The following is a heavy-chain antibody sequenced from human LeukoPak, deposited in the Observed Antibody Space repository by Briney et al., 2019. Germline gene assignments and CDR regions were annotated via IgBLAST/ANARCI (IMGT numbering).Heavy chain of an antibody. D-gene: IGHD2/OR15-2a*01. V-gene: IGHV1-69*05. CDR2: IIPIFGTA. Sequence: SVKVSCKASGGTFSSYAISWVRQAPGQGLEWMGRIIPIFGTANYAQKFQGRVTITTDESTSTAYMELSSLRSEDTAVYYCARGPSMKDWFAPGGQGTLVTVSS. CDR1: GGTFSSYA. CDR3: ARGPSMKDWFAP. J-gene: IGHJ5*02.